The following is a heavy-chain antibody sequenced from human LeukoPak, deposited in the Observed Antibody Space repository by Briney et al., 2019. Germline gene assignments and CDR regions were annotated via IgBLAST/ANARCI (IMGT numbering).Heavy chain of an antibody. CDR3: ARDQSDYYGSGSYSEGSY. CDR2: VTRSGGTR. V-gene: IGHV3-48*03. CDR1: GFNFSTHE. J-gene: IGHJ4*02. D-gene: IGHD3-10*01. Sequence: PGGSLGLSCVASGFNFSTHEMDWVRQAPGKGLEWLSYVTRSGGTRYYADSVKGRFTISRDNAKNSLYLQMNGLRDEDTAVYYCARDQSDYYGSGSYSEGSYWGQGTLVTVSS.